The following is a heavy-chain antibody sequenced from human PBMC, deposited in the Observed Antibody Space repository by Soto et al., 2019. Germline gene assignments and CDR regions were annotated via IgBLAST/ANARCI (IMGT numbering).Heavy chain of an antibody. V-gene: IGHV1-46*03. Sequence: ASVKVSXKASGYMFTSYYIHWVRQAPGQGLEWMGWINPFDGSRMFAQSFQGRVTMTRDTSTSTVYMEVSSLRSEDTAVYYCSRVDPGETSPFDHWG. J-gene: IGHJ4*01. CDR1: GYMFTSYY. CDR3: SRVDPGETSPFDH. D-gene: IGHD3-10*01. CDR2: INPFDGSR.